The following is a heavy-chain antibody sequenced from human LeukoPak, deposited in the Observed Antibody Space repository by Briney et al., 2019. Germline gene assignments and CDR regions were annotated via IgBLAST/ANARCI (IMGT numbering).Heavy chain of an antibody. D-gene: IGHD4-23*01. J-gene: IGHJ4*02. CDR3: ARAAGRGTSPY. CDR2: INPSGGST. V-gene: IGHV1-46*01. CDR1: GYTFTGYY. Sequence: ASVKVSCKASGYTFTGYYMHWVRQAPGQGLEWMGIINPSGGSTSYAQKFQGRVTMTRDTSTSTVYMELSSLRSEDTAVYYCARAAGRGTSPYWGQGTLVTVSS.